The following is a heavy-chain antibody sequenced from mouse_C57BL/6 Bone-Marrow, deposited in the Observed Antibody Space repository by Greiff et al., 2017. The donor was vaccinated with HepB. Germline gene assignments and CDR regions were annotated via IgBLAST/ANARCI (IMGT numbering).Heavy chain of an antibody. D-gene: IGHD1-1*01. CDR3: ARDALSYYGSSAFDV. J-gene: IGHJ1*03. V-gene: IGHV7-1*01. CDR1: GFTFTDFY. CDR2: SRNKANDYTT. Sequence: EVKLMESGGGLVQPGGSLSLSCAASGFTFTDFYMEWVRQAPGKGLEWIAASRNKANDYTTEYSASVKGRFIVSRDTSQSILYLQMNALRAEDTAIYYCARDALSYYGSSAFDVWGTGTTVTVSS.